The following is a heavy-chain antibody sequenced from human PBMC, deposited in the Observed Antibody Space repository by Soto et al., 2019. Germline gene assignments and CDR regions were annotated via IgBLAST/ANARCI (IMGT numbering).Heavy chain of an antibody. Sequence: SQTLSLTCAISGDSAFSNTAAWSWIRQSPSRGLEWLGRTYYRSQWYYDYAVSVRSRITINPDTSKNQFSLQLNSVTPEDTAVYYCAFLDCSSTRCYFQHWRQGPLVTVSS. CDR2: TYYRSQWYY. V-gene: IGHV6-1*01. CDR3: AFLDCSSTRCYFQH. J-gene: IGHJ1*01. D-gene: IGHD2-2*01. CDR1: GDSAFSNTAA.